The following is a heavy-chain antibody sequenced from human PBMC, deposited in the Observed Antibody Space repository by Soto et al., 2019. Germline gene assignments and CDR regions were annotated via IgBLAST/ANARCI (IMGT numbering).Heavy chain of an antibody. J-gene: IGHJ4*02. CDR1: GFTFSSYA. V-gene: IGHV3-23*01. CDR2: ISGSGGST. CDR3: ATVVMKEAPLLVWSGELWDSDD. D-gene: IGHD3-10*01. Sequence: EVQLLESGGGLVQPGGSLRLSCAASGFTFSSYAMSWVRQAPGKGLEWVSAISGSGGSTYYADSVKGRFTISSDNSKNTLYPQMDRQRAEDTAVYSCATVVMKEAPLLVWSGELWDSDDRGQGSLVTVSA.